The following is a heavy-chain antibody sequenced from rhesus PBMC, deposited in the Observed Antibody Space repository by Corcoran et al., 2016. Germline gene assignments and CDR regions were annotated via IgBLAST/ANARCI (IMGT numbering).Heavy chain of an antibody. J-gene: IGHJ5-2*02. CDR2: IGFISGET. CDR1: GASISSFNW. CDR3: ARHPYPFGSLDV. V-gene: IGHV4-65*02. D-gene: IGHD3S6*01. Sequence: QVQLQESGPGLVEPSETLSLTCTVSGASISSFNWLRWLRQPPGNGLAWSGNIGFISGETFYNPSFVSRGTITKDTSKNQFSLRLNSMTAADTAVYQCARHPYPFGSLDVWGRGLLVTVSS.